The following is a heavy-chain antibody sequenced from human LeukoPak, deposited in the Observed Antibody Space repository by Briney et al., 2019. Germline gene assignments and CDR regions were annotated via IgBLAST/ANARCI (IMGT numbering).Heavy chain of an antibody. CDR3: ARVRRYYDSSGYYDAFDI. J-gene: IGHJ3*02. D-gene: IGHD3-22*01. V-gene: IGHV4-59*01. CDR1: GGSISSYY. Sequence: SETLSLTCTVSGGSISSYYWSWIRQPPGKGLEWIGYIYYSGSTNYNPSLKSRVTISVDTSKNQFSLKLSSVTAADTAVYYCARVRRYYDSSGYYDAFDIWGQGTMVTVSS. CDR2: IYYSGST.